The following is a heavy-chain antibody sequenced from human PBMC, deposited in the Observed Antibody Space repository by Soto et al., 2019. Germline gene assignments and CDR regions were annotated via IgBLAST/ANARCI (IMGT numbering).Heavy chain of an antibody. V-gene: IGHV3-30*18. J-gene: IGHJ6*02. CDR3: AKALRTSTDYGMDV. D-gene: IGHD2-15*01. CDR1: GFTFSSYG. Sequence: GGSLRLSCAASGFTFSSYGMHWVRQAPGKGLEWVAVISYDGSNKYYADSVKGRFTISRDNSKNTLYLQMNSLRAEDTAVYYCAKALRTSTDYGMDVWGQGTTVTVS. CDR2: ISYDGSNK.